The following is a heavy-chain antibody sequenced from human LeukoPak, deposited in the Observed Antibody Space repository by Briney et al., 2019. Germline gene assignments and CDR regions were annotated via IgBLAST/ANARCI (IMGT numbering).Heavy chain of an antibody. V-gene: IGHV1-69*05. CDR2: IIPIFGTA. J-gene: IGHJ4*02. D-gene: IGHD6-19*01. CDR1: RGTFSSYA. Sequence: SVKVSCKASRGTFSSYAISWVRQAPGQGLEWVGGIIPIFGTANYAQKFQGRVTITTDESTSTAYMELSSLRSEDTAVYYCARGQWQGGILDYWGQGTLVTVSS. CDR3: ARGQWQGGILDY.